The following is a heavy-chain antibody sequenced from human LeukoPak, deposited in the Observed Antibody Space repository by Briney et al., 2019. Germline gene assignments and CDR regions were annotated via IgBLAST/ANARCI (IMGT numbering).Heavy chain of an antibody. Sequence: PSETLSLTCTVSGGSISSYYWSWIRQPPGKGLEWIGSIYHSGSTYYNPSLKSRVTISVDTSKNQFSLKLSSVTAADTAVYYCARHLHYYDSSGYRYYFDYWGQGTLVTVSS. CDR3: ARHLHYYDSSGYRYYFDY. CDR2: IYHSGST. V-gene: IGHV4-59*05. D-gene: IGHD3-22*01. J-gene: IGHJ4*02. CDR1: GGSISSYY.